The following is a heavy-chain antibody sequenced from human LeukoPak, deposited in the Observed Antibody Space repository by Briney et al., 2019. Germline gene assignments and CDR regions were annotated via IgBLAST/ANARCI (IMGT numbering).Heavy chain of an antibody. CDR2: IWYDGSNK. V-gene: IGHV3-33*01. CDR3: ARTPHYDILTGYDY. Sequence: GGSLRLSCAASGFTFSSYGMHWVSQAPGKGLEWVAVIWYDGSNKYYADSVKGRFTISRDNAKNSLYLQMNSLGDEDTAVYYCARTPHYDILTGYDYWGQGTLVTVSS. D-gene: IGHD3-9*01. CDR1: GFTFSSYG. J-gene: IGHJ4*02.